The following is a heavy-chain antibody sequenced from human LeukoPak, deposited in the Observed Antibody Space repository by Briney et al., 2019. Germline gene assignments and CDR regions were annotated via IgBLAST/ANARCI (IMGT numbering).Heavy chain of an antibody. D-gene: IGHD2-8*01. CDR1: GGSISSYY. CDR2: IYYSGST. CDR3: ARTPYCTNGICYQRNYFDY. V-gene: IGHV4-59*08. J-gene: IGHJ4*02. Sequence: PSETLSLTCTVSGGSISSYYWSWIRQPPGKGLEWSGYIYYSGSTNYNPSLKSRVTISVDTSKNQFSLKLSSVTAADTAVYYCARTPYCTNGICYQRNYFDYWGQGNLVTVSS.